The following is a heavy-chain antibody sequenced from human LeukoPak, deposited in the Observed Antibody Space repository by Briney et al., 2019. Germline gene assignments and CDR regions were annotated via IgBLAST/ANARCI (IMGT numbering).Heavy chain of an antibody. CDR1: GYTFTGYY. Sequence: ASVKVSCKASGYTFTGYYMHWVRQAPGQGLEWMGWINPNSGGTNYAQKFQGRVTMTRDTSISTAYMELSRLRSDDTAVYYCARGAYYYDSSGYVTFDYWGQGTLVTVSS. CDR2: INPNSGGT. CDR3: ARGAYYYDSSGYVTFDY. D-gene: IGHD3-22*01. V-gene: IGHV1-2*02. J-gene: IGHJ4*02.